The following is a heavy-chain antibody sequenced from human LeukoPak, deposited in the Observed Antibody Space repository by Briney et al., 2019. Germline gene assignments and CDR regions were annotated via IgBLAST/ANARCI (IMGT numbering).Heavy chain of an antibody. Sequence: GGSLRLSCAASGFTFSSYAMSWVRQAPGKGLVWVSRINSDGSSTSYADSVKGRFTISRDNAKNTLYLQMNSLRAEDTAVYYCARELLYYYDSSGYYPDYWGQGTLVTVSS. CDR3: ARELLYYYDSSGYYPDY. J-gene: IGHJ4*02. CDR2: INSDGSST. CDR1: GFTFSSYA. D-gene: IGHD3-22*01. V-gene: IGHV3-74*01.